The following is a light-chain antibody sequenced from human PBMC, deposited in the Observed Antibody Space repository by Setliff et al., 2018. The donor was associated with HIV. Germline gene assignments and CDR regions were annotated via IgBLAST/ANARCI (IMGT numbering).Light chain of an antibody. CDR3: SSYSINNLYV. CDR1: SSDIGSSKF. CDR2: NVD. J-gene: IGLJ1*01. Sequence: QSALAQPASVSGSPGQSITISCTGTSSDIGSSKFVSWYQQHPGKAPKVMIYNVDKRPSGVSNRFSGSKSGNTASLTISGLQIEDEADYFCSSYSINNLYVFASGDQVTVL. V-gene: IGLV2-14*03.